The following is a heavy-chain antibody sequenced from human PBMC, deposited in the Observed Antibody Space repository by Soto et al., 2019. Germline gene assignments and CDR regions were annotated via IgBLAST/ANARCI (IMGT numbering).Heavy chain of an antibody. CDR2: INPSGGST. J-gene: IGHJ3*02. Sequence: QVQLVQSGAEVKKPGASVKVSCKASGYTFTSYYMHWVRQAPGQGLEWMGIINPSGGSTSYAQKFQGRVTMTRDTSTSTVYMELSSLRSEDTAVYYCARDPIVVVVAAPDAFDIWGKGTMVTVSS. CDR1: GYTFTSYY. D-gene: IGHD2-15*01. CDR3: ARDPIVVVVAAPDAFDI. V-gene: IGHV1-46*01.